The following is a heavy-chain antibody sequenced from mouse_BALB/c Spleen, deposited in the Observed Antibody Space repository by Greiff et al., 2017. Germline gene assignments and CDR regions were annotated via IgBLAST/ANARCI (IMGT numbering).Heavy chain of an antibody. CDR2: ISYSGST. D-gene: IGHD3-1*01. CDR1: GDSITSGY. V-gene: IGHV3-8*02. CDR3: ARWAARALYFDY. J-gene: IGHJ2*01. Sequence: EVQLKESGPSLVKPSQTLSLTCSVTGDSITSGYWNWIRKFPGNKLEYMGYISYSGSTYYNPSLKSRISITRDTSKNQYYLQLNSVTTEDTATYYCARWAARALYFDYWGQGTTLTVSS.